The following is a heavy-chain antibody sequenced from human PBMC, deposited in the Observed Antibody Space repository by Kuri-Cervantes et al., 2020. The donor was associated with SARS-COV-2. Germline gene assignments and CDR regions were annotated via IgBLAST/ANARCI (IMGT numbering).Heavy chain of an antibody. V-gene: IGHV3-7*03. CDR2: IKQDGSEK. CDR3: ARQGYCSGGSCYSGAMDV. CDR1: GFTFSSYW. D-gene: IGHD2-15*01. J-gene: IGHJ6*02. Sequence: GESLKISCAASGFTFSSYWMSWVRQAPGKGLEWVANIKQDGSEKYYVDSVKGRFTISRDNAKNSLYLEMNSLRAEDTAVYYCARQGYCSGGSCYSGAMDVWGQGTTVTVSS.